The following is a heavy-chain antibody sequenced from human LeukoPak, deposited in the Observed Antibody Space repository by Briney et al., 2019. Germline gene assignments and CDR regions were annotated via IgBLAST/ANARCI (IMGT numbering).Heavy chain of an antibody. CDR3: TTAGSVGATIDYYYYMDV. D-gene: IGHD1-26*01. CDR1: GFTVSSNY. J-gene: IGHJ6*03. CDR2: IYSGGST. V-gene: IGHV3-53*01. Sequence: GGSLRLSCAASGFTVSSNYMSWVRQAPGKGLEWVSVIYSGGSTYYADSVKGRFTISRDNSKNTLYLQMNSLKTEDTAVYYCTTAGSVGATIDYYYYMDVWGKGTTVTVSS.